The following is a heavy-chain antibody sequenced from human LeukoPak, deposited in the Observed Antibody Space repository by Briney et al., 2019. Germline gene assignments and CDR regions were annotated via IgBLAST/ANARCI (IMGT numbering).Heavy chain of an antibody. V-gene: IGHV3-30-3*01. CDR1: GFTFSSYA. CDR2: ISYDGSNK. Sequence: PGGSLRLSCAASGFTFSSYAMHWVRQAPGKGLEWVAVISYDGSNKYYADSVKGRFTISRDNSKNTLYLQMNSLRAEDTAVYYCARSLIAAAGFFDYWGQGTLVTVSS. D-gene: IGHD6-13*01. CDR3: ARSLIAAAGFFDY. J-gene: IGHJ4*02.